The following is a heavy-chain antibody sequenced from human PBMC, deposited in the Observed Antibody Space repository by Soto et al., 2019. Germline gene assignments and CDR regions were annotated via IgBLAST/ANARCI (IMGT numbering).Heavy chain of an antibody. CDR1: GYTFTSYG. Sequence: GSVKGSCKASGYTFTSYGIGWVRQAPGQGLEWMGWISAYNGNTNYAQKLQGRVTMTTDTSTSTAYMELRSLRSDDTAVYYCAGGNYYDSSGSNNWYFDLWGRGTLVTVSS. D-gene: IGHD3-22*01. V-gene: IGHV1-18*04. CDR3: AGGNYYDSSGSNNWYFDL. CDR2: ISAYNGNT. J-gene: IGHJ2*01.